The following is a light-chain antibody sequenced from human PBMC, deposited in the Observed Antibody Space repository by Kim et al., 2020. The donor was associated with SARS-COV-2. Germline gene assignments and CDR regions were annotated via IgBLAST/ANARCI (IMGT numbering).Light chain of an antibody. V-gene: IGLV3-19*01. CDR3: NSRDSSGNHLVV. CDR2: GKN. Sequence: SSELTQDPAVSVALGQTVRITCQGDSHRSYYASWYQQKPGQAPLLVIYGKNNRPSGIPDRFSGSSSGNTASLTITGAQAEDEADYYCNSRDSSGNHLVVFGGGTQLTVL. CDR1: SHRSYY. J-gene: IGLJ2*01.